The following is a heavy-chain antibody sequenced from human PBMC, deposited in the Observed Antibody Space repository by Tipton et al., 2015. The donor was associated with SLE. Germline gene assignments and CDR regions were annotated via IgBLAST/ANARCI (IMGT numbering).Heavy chain of an antibody. J-gene: IGHJ4*02. CDR1: GFPFSTYA. V-gene: IGHV3-23*01. Sequence: SLRLSCAASGFPFSTYAMSWVRQAPGKGLEWVSTISGSGGNTYYADSVKGRFTISRDNSRNTLYLQMNSLRAEDTAVYYCAKAVIIRLVDNWGQGTLVTFSS. CDR2: ISGSGGNT. CDR3: AKAVIIRLVDN. D-gene: IGHD4-23*01.